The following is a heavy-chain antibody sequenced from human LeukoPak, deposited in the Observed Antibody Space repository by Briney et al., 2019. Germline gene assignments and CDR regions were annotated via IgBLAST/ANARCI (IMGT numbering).Heavy chain of an antibody. J-gene: IGHJ4*02. D-gene: IGHD3-10*01. Sequence: GGSLRLSCAASGFTFSSYGMNWVRQAPGKGLEWVSSISSSSSDIYYADSLKGRFTISRDNAKKSLYLQMNSLRAEDTAVYYCARDDNYGSGSYPHWGRGTLVTVSS. V-gene: IGHV3-21*01. CDR3: ARDDNYGSGSYPH. CDR2: ISSSSSDI. CDR1: GFTFSSYG.